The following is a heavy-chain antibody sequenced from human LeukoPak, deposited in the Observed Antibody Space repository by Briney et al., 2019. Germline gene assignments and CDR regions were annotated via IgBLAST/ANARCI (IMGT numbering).Heavy chain of an antibody. CDR1: GFTFSSSA. V-gene: IGHV3-21*01. CDR3: ARDGDSSSWAFYYYGMDV. CDR2: ISSSSSYI. D-gene: IGHD6-13*01. J-gene: IGHJ6*02. Sequence: GGSLRLSCAASGFTFSSSAMHWVRQAPGKGLEWVSSISSSSSYIYYADSVKGRFTISRDNAKNSLYLQMNSLRAEDTAVYYCARDGDSSSWAFYYYGMDVWGQGTTVTVSS.